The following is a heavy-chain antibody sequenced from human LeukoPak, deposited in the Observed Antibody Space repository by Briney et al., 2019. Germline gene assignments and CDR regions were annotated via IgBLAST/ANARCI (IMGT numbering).Heavy chain of an antibody. D-gene: IGHD3-22*01. Sequence: SQTLSLTCTVSGGSISSGDYYWSWIRQPPGKGLEWIAYMYYSGSTYYNPSLKSRVTMSADTSKDQLSLKLSSVTAADTAVYYCARPYYYDSRIDPWGQGILVTVSS. CDR1: GGSISSGDYY. CDR3: ARPYYYDSRIDP. CDR2: MYYSGST. V-gene: IGHV4-30-4*01. J-gene: IGHJ5*02.